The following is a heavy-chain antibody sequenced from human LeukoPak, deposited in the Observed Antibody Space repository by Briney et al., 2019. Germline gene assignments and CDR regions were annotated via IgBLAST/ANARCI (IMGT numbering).Heavy chain of an antibody. Sequence: PSETLSLTCAVYGGSFSGYYWSWIRQPPGKGLELIGEINHSGSTNYNPSLKSRVTISVDTSKNQFSLKLSSVTAADTAVYYCARGSGIAAAGTHDYWGQGTLVTVSS. CDR1: GGSFSGYY. CDR3: ARGSGIAAAGTHDY. J-gene: IGHJ4*02. CDR2: INHSGST. D-gene: IGHD6-13*01. V-gene: IGHV4-34*01.